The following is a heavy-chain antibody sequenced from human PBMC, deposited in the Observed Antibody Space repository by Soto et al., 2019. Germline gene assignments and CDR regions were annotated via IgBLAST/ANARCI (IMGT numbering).Heavy chain of an antibody. CDR3: ATSIAAAGTYYYYYGMDV. CDR2: IYPGDSDT. V-gene: IGHV5-51*01. J-gene: IGHJ6*02. D-gene: IGHD6-13*01. CDR1: GYSFTSYW. Sequence: LGESLKISCKGSGYSFTSYWIGWVRQMPGKGLEWMGIIYPGDSDTRYSPSFQGQVTISADKSISTAYLQWSSLKASDTAMYYCATSIAAAGTYYYYYGMDVWGQGTTVTVSS.